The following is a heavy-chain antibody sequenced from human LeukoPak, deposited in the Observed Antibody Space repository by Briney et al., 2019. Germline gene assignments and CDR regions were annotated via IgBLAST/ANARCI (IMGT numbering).Heavy chain of an antibody. CDR1: GFTFSSYG. V-gene: IGHV3-33*01. D-gene: IGHD3-10*01. CDR2: IWYDGSNK. CDR3: ARGARGVISRFDP. J-gene: IGHJ5*02. Sequence: GGSLRLSCAASGFTFSSYGMHWVRQAPGKGLEWVAVIWYDGSNKYYADSVKGRFTISRDNSKNTLYLQMNSLRAEDTAVYYCARGARGVISRFDPWGQGTLVTVSS.